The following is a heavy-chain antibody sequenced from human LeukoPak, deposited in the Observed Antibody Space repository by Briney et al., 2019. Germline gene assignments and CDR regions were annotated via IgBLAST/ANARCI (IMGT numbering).Heavy chain of an antibody. CDR2: IYNDGST. J-gene: IGHJ4*02. V-gene: IGHV3-66*01. CDR3: AREGDIVGPAGD. CDR1: GFTVNNNH. Sequence: GGSLRLSCVVSGFTVNNNHMSWVRQAPGKGLERVSVIYNDGSTYYVDSVKGSFTISIDNSKNTLYLQMNTLRAEDTAIYYCAREGDIVGPAGDWGQGTLVTVSS. D-gene: IGHD1-26*01.